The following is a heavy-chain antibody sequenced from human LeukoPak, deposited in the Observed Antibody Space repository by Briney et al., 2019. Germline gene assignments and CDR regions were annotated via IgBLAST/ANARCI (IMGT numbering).Heavy chain of an antibody. CDR3: AKDLQGHSYHSSGFPFDY. CDR2: ISGSGGST. CDR1: GLTFSSYA. J-gene: IGHJ4*02. V-gene: IGHV3-23*01. Sequence: GGSLRLSCAASGLTFSSYAMSWVCQAPGKGLEWVSAISGSGGSTYYADSVKGRFTISRDNSKNTLYLQMNSLRAEDTAVYYCAKDLQGHSYHSSGFPFDYWGQGPLVTVSS. D-gene: IGHD3-22*01.